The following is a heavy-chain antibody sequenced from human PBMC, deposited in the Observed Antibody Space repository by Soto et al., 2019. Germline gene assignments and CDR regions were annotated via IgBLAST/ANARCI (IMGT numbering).Heavy chain of an antibody. CDR1: GGTFSSYA. V-gene: IGHV1-69*13. J-gene: IGHJ4*02. D-gene: IGHD3-16*02. CDR2: IIPIFGTA. CDR3: ARAGVMITCGGVIPY. Sequence: SVKVSCKASGGTFSSYAISWVRQAPGQGLEWMGGIIPIFGTANYAQKFQGRVTITADESTSTAYMELSSLRSADTAVYYCARAGVMITCGGVIPYWGQGTLVTVSS.